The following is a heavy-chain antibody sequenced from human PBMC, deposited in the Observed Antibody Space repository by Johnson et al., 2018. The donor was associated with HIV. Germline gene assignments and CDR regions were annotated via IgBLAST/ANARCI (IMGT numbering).Heavy chain of an antibody. D-gene: IGHD1-26*01. J-gene: IGHJ3*02. V-gene: IGHV3-30*02. Sequence: QVQLVESGGGVVQPGGSLRLTCKASGFSFSNYAIHWVRQAPGKGLEWVTFIQFDGSHKYSADSVKGRFTISRDNAKNSLYLQMNSLRAEDTAVYYCAKDGGSYGGAFDIWGQGTMVTVSS. CDR2: IQFDGSHK. CDR3: AKDGGSYGGAFDI. CDR1: GFSFSNYA.